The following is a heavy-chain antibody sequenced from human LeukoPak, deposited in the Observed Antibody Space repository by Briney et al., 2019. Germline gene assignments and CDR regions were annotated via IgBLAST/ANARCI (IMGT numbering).Heavy chain of an antibody. CDR2: ITYDGSNK. Sequence: GGSLRLSCAASGFTFSSYGMHWVRPATGKGLEWGAVITYDGSNKYYADSVKGRFTISRDNSKNTLYLQMNSLRAEDTAVYYCAKDLDWWLVRYYYGMDVWGQGTTVTVSS. V-gene: IGHV3-30*18. D-gene: IGHD6-19*01. CDR1: GFTFSSYG. CDR3: AKDLDWWLVRYYYGMDV. J-gene: IGHJ6*02.